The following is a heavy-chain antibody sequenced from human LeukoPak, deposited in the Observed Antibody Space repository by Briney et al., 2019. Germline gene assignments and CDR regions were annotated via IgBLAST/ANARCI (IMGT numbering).Heavy chain of an antibody. CDR3: AKDQRLTMTTRDYYYFDY. Sequence: GRSLRLSCAASGFTFSSYGMHWVRQAPGKGLEWVAFIRYDGSNKYYADSVKGRFTTSRDNSKNTLYLQMNSLRAEDTAVYYCAKDQRLTMTTRDYYYFDYWGQGTLVTVSS. CDR1: GFTFSSYG. CDR2: IRYDGSNK. D-gene: IGHD4-11*01. J-gene: IGHJ4*02. V-gene: IGHV3-30*02.